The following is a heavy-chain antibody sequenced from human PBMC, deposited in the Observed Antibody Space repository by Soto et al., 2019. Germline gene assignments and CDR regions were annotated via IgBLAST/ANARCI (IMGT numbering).Heavy chain of an antibody. D-gene: IGHD6-25*01. J-gene: IGHJ4*02. CDR1: GGSFSGYY. CDR2: INHSGST. Sequence: TSETLSLTCAVYGGSFSGYYWSWIRQPPGKGLEWIGEINHSGSTNYNPSLKSRVTISVDTSKNQFSLKLSSVTAADTAVYYCARGTRSSGIDYWGQGTLVTVSS. CDR3: ARGTRSSGIDY. V-gene: IGHV4-34*01.